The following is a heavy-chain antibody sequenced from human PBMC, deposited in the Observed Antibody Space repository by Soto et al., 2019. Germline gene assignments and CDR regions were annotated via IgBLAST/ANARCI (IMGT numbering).Heavy chain of an antibody. CDR2: ISSSSSTI. Sequence: GGSLRLSCAASGFTFSSYSMNWVRQAPGKGLEWVSYISSSSSTIYYADSVKGRFTISRDNAKNSLYLQMNSLRAEDTAVYYCARDVVVRGVMTFDLWGRGTLVTVSS. D-gene: IGHD3-10*01. J-gene: IGHJ2*01. CDR3: ARDVVVRGVMTFDL. CDR1: GFTFSSYS. V-gene: IGHV3-48*01.